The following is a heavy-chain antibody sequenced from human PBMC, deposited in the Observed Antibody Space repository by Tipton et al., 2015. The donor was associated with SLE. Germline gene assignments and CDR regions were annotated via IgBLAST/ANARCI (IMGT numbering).Heavy chain of an antibody. V-gene: IGHV3-23*01. CDR3: AKDIWGILGTFGGAFDI. J-gene: IGHJ3*02. CDR2: ISGSGGST. D-gene: IGHD3-10*01. Sequence: SLRLSCAASGFTFSSYDMQWVRQAPGKGLEWVSAISGSGGSTYYADSVKGRFTISRDNSKNTLYLQMNSLGAEDTAVYYCAKDIWGILGTFGGAFDIWGQGTMVTVSS. CDR1: GFTFSSYD.